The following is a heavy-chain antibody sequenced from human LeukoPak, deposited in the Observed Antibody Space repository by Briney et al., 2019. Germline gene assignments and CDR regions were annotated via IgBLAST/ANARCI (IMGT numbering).Heavy chain of an antibody. CDR2: IYHSGST. CDR3: AKVTSDYGDYVGPQDFDY. Sequence: SETLSLTRAVSGYSISSGYYWGWIRQPPGKGLEWIGSIYHSGSTYYNPSLKSRVTISVDTSKNQFSLKLSSVTAADTAVYYCAKVTSDYGDYVGPQDFDYWGQGTLVTVSS. D-gene: IGHD4-17*01. CDR1: GYSISSGYY. V-gene: IGHV4-38-2*01. J-gene: IGHJ4*02.